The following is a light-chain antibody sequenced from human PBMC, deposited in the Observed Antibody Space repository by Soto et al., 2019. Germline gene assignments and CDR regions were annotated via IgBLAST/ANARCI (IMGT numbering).Light chain of an antibody. J-gene: IGKJ1*01. CDR3: QQYNIYYCK. V-gene: IGKV1-5*03. CDR1: QTISSW. CDR2: KAS. Sequence: DIQMTQSPSTLSGSVGDRVTITCRASQTISSWLAWYQQKPGKAPKLLIYKASTLKSGVPSRFSGSGSATEFTLTISSLQPDDFATYYCQQYNIYYCKFGQGTKVNIX.